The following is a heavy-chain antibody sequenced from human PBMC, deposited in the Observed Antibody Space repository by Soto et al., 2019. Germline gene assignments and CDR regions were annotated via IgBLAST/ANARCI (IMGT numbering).Heavy chain of an antibody. CDR2: IYYSGST. V-gene: IGHV4-39*01. D-gene: IGHD3-3*01. CDR1: GGSISSSSYY. CDR3: ARRHSVLRFLEWINDAFDI. Sequence: QLQLQESGPGLVKPSETLSLTCTVSGGSISSSSYYWGWIRQPPGKGLEWIGSIYYSGSTYYNPSLKSRVTISVDTSKNQFSLKLSSVTAADTAVYYCARRHSVLRFLEWINDAFDIWGQGTMVTVSS. J-gene: IGHJ3*02.